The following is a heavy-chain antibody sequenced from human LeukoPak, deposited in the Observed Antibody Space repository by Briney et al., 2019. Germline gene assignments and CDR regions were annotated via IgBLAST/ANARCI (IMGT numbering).Heavy chain of an antibody. Sequence: ASVRVSCKASGYTFTDYYMHWVRQAPGQGLEWMGWINLNSGSGHYAQQFQGRVTMTRDTSINTAYVEVSSLTSDDTAVYYCARGPVGIAAAYPTFQIWGQGTMVTVSS. CDR2: INLNSGSG. CDR1: GYTFTDYY. V-gene: IGHV1-2*02. J-gene: IGHJ3*02. D-gene: IGHD6-13*01. CDR3: ARGPVGIAAAYPTFQI.